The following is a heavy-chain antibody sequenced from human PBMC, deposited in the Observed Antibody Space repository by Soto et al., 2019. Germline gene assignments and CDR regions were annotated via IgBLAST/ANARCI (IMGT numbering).Heavy chain of an antibody. CDR1: GGSFSGYY. D-gene: IGHD1-26*01. Sequence: QVQLQQWGAGLLKPSETLSLTCAVYGGSFSGYYWSWIRQPPGKGLEWIGEINHSGSTNYNPSLKSRVTISVDTSKNQFSLKLSSVTDADTAVYYCARGLERSGSYTPNGCDPWGQGTLVTVSS. CDR2: INHSGST. V-gene: IGHV4-34*01. J-gene: IGHJ5*02. CDR3: ARGLERSGSYTPNGCDP.